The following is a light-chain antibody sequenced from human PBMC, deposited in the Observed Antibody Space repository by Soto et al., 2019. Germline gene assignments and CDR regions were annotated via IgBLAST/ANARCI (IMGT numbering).Light chain of an antibody. V-gene: IGKV3-11*01. CDR1: QSVDNN. Sequence: EIVMTQSPVTLSASPGESATLSCRASQSVDNNVAWYQQKPGQAPRLLIVGSFARATGIPARFSGSGSGTDFTLSISSLEPEDFAVYYCQQRSNWPPITFGQGTRLEIK. CDR2: GSF. CDR3: QQRSNWPPIT. J-gene: IGKJ5*01.